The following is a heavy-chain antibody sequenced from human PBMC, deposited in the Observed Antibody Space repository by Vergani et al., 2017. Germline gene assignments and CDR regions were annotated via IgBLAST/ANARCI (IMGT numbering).Heavy chain of an antibody. Sequence: EVQLLESGGGLVQPGGSLRLSCAASGFDFRSYHMSWVRQAPGKGLEWVSSISSSDSRTYYADSVRGRVTISRDNSKNTVYLQMDDLRAEDTAVYYCAKDLSVVEAADDFRGQGTLVTVSS. V-gene: IGHV3-23*01. J-gene: IGHJ4*02. CDR3: AKDLSVVEAADDF. CDR1: GFDFRSYH. D-gene: IGHD6-13*01. CDR2: ISSSDSRT.